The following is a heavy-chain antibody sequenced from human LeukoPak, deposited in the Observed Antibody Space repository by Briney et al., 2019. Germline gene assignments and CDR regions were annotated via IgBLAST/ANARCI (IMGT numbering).Heavy chain of an antibody. CDR1: GGSFSGYY. D-gene: IGHD3-3*01. Sequence: PSETLSLTCAVYGGSFSGYYWSWIRQPPGKGLEWIGEINHSGSTNYNPSLKSRVTISVDTSKNQFSLKLSSVTAADTAVYYCARTYCDFWSGYLYYFDYWGQGTLVTVSS. J-gene: IGHJ4*02. V-gene: IGHV4-34*01. CDR3: ARTYCDFWSGYLYYFDY. CDR2: INHSGST.